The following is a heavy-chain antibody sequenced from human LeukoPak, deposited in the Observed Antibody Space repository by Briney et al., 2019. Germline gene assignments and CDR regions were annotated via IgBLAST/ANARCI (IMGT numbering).Heavy chain of an antibody. J-gene: IGHJ4*02. CDR3: ARSPRRPHFYSSGSYYYYFDY. D-gene: IGHD3-10*01. Sequence: SQTLSLTCTVSGGSISSGSYYWSWIRQPAGKRLEWIGHIYRSGSTNYNPSLKSRVTIPVDTSKNQFSLKLSSVTAADTAVYYCARSPRRPHFYSSGSYYYYFDYWGQGTLVTVSS. V-gene: IGHV4-61*09. CDR2: IYRSGST. CDR1: GGSISSGSYY.